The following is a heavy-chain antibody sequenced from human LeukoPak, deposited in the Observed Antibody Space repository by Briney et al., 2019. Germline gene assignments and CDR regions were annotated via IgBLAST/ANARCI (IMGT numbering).Heavy chain of an antibody. D-gene: IGHD1-26*01. CDR1: GFTLSTNA. J-gene: IGHJ4*02. CDR3: AKDVGKWESLHFFDY. CDR2: IGGSGAST. Sequence: GGSLRLSCLTSGFTLSTNAMSWVRQAPGKGLEWISGIGGSGASTYYADSVKGRFTISRDDSRNTLYLQMNSLRGDDTAVYYCAKDVGKWESLHFFDYWGQGTLVTVSS. V-gene: IGHV3-23*01.